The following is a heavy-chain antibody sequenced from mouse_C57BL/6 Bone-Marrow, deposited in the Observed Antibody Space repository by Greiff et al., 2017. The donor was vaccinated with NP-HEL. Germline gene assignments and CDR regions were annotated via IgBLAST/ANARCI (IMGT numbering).Heavy chain of an antibody. V-gene: IGHV1-15*01. CDR3: TRFGTLGY. D-gene: IGHD4-1*01. CDR1: GYTFTDYE. CDR2: IDPETGGT. Sequence: QESGAELVRPGASVTLSCKASGYTFTDYEMHWVKQTPVHGLEWIGAIDPETGGTAYNQKFKGKAILTADKSSSTAYMELRSLTSEDSAVYYCTRFGTLGYWGQGTTLTVSS. J-gene: IGHJ2*01.